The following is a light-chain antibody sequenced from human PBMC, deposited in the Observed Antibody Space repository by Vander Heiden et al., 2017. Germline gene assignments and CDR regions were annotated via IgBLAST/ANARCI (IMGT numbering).Light chain of an antibody. Sequence: QSVVTQPPSVSGARGQRVTISCTGSSSNIGAGYEVPWYQQLPGTAPKLLIFGNTNRPSGVPDRFSGSKSGTSASLAITGLQAEDEADYYCQSYDSSLGGAVFGGGTKLTVL. J-gene: IGLJ3*02. CDR1: SSNIGAGYE. CDR3: QSYDSSLGGAV. V-gene: IGLV1-40*01. CDR2: GNT.